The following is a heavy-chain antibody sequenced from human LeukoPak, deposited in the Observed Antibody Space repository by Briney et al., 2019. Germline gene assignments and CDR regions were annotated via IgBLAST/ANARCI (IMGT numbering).Heavy chain of an antibody. CDR3: AREVNVPAGSDGFDF. Sequence: SETLSLTCTVSGDSITSANYFWSWLRQPPGEDREWIGYMPYNGGASYNPSLRGRATISLDTSKSEFSLRLSSVTAPDTAIYYCAREVNVPAGSDGFDFWGQGTMVTVSP. CDR2: MPYNGGA. CDR1: GDSITSANYF. D-gene: IGHD2-2*01. J-gene: IGHJ3*01. V-gene: IGHV4-30-4*01.